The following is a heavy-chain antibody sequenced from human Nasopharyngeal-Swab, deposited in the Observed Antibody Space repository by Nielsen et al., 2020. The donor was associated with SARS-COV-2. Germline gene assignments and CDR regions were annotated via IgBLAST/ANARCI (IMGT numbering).Heavy chain of an antibody. D-gene: IGHD5-24*01. CDR3: ARVVWLQSHYYFDY. J-gene: IGHJ4*02. V-gene: IGHV4-38-2*02. Sequence: WIRQPPEKGLEWIGSIYHSGSTYYNPSLKSRVTISVDTSKNQFSLKLSSVTAADTAVYYCARVVWLQSHYYFDYWGQGTLVTVSS. CDR2: IYHSGST.